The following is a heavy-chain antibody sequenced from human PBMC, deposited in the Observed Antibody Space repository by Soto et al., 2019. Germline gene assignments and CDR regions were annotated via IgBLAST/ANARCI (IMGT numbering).Heavy chain of an antibody. J-gene: IGHJ5*02. Sequence: QVQLVQSGAEVKKPGSSVKVSCKASGGTFSSNAIHWVRQAPGQGLEWIGWIIPIFGTTNYAQKFQGRVTITADKSKNSAYMELSSLRSEETAVYYCARGGTPDIVATRGKKWLDPWGQGTLVTVSS. V-gene: IGHV1-69*06. CDR1: GGTFSSNA. D-gene: IGHD5-12*01. CDR3: ARGGTPDIVATRGKKWLDP. CDR2: IIPIFGTT.